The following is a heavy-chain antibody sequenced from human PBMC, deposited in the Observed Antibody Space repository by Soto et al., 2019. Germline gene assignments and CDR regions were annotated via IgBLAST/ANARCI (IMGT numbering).Heavy chain of an antibody. Sequence: EVQLVESGGSLVKPGGSLRLSCAASGFTFSSYSMNWVRQAPGKWLEWVSSISSSSSYIYYADSVKGRFTISRDNAKNSRYLQMNSRRAEDTAVYYCARAHSSGWSQGNWFYPWGQGTLVTVSS. V-gene: IGHV3-21*01. CDR1: GFTFSSYS. D-gene: IGHD6-19*01. CDR3: ARAHSSGWSQGNWFYP. CDR2: ISSSSSYI. J-gene: IGHJ5*02.